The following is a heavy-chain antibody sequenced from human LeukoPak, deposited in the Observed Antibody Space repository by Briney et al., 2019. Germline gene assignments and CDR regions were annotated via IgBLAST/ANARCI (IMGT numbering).Heavy chain of an antibody. CDR3: ARGMGVLVPAATWFDP. J-gene: IGHJ5*02. D-gene: IGHD2-2*01. Sequence: ASVKVSCKASGYTFIAYYMHWVRQAPGQGLEWMGRINPNSGGTNYAQKFQGRVTMTRDTSISTAYMDLSRLRSGDTAVYYCARGMGVLVPAATWFDPWGQGTLVTVSS. V-gene: IGHV1-2*06. CDR1: GYTFIAYY. CDR2: INPNSGGT.